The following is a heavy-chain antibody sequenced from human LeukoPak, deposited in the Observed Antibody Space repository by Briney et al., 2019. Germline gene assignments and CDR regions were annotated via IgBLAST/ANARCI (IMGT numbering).Heavy chain of an antibody. J-gene: IGHJ5*02. CDR2: INHSGST. Sequence: SETLSLTCAVYGGSFSGYYWSWIRQPPGKGLEWIGEINHSGSTNYNLSLKSRVAISVDTSKNQFSLKLSSVTAADTAVYYCARPSGTSCFDPWGQGTLVTVSS. V-gene: IGHV4-34*01. D-gene: IGHD1-26*01. CDR3: ARPSGTSCFDP. CDR1: GGSFSGYY.